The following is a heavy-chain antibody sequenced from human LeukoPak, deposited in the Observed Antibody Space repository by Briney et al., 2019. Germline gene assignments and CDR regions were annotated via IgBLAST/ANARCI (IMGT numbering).Heavy chain of an antibody. D-gene: IGHD6-13*01. Sequence: GGSLRLSCAASGFTFSSCSMNWLGPAPGKGLEWVSYISSSSSTIYYAASVKGRFTISRDNAKNSLYLQMNSLRAEDTAVYYCAGSSWYGDYWGQETLVTVSS. CDR1: GFTFSSCS. CDR3: AGSSWYGDY. CDR2: ISSSSSTI. J-gene: IGHJ4*02. V-gene: IGHV3-48*01.